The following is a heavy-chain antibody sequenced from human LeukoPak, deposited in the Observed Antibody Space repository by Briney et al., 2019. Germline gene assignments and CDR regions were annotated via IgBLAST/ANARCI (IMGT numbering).Heavy chain of an antibody. CDR2: IIPIFGTA. J-gene: IGHJ4*02. CDR1: GGTFSSYA. D-gene: IGHD6-13*01. Sequence: SVKVSCKASGGTFSSYAISWVRQTPGQGLEWMGGIIPIFGTANYAQKFQGRVTITTDESTSTAYMELSSLRSEDTAVYYCARELRVAAAGTPFFDCWGQGTLVTVSS. V-gene: IGHV1-69*05. CDR3: ARELRVAAAGTPFFDC.